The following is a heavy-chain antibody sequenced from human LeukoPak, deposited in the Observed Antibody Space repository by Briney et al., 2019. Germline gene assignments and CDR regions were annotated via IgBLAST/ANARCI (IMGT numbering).Heavy chain of an antibody. V-gene: IGHV4-34*01. CDR1: GGSFSGYY. D-gene: IGHD3-3*01. CDR2: INHSGST. CDR3: ARGIFGLLEWLSRSRYNWFDP. J-gene: IGHJ5*02. Sequence: SETLSLTCAVYGGSFSGYYWSWIRQPPGKGLEWIGEINHSGSTNYNPSLKSRVTISVDTSKNQFSLKLSSVTAADTAVYYCARGIFGLLEWLSRSRYNWFDPWGQGTLVTVSS.